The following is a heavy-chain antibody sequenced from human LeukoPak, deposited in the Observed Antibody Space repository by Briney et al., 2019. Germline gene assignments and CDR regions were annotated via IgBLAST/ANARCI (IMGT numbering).Heavy chain of an antibody. CDR3: ARSFSKGDYYYYYMDV. D-gene: IGHD2/OR15-2a*01. Sequence: GGSLRLSCAGSGFTFSSHGMNWVRQAPGKGLEWVSGINWNGGSTGYADSVKGRFTISRDNAKNSLYLQMKSLRAEDTALYYCARSFSKGDYYYYYMDVWGKGTTVTVSS. CDR1: GFTFSSHG. CDR2: INWNGGST. J-gene: IGHJ6*03. V-gene: IGHV3-20*04.